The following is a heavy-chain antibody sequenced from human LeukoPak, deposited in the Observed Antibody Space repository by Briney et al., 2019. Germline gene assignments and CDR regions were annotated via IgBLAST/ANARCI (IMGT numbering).Heavy chain of an antibody. CDR2: LGSDNKP. D-gene: IGHD3-16*02. J-gene: IGHJ4*02. Sequence: QPGGSLRLSCEASGFTFSAYAMTWVRQAPGKGLEWVSSLGSDNKPHYSESVKGRFAISRDNSKSMLFLQLNSLRAEDTALYYCAREGLRLGALSLYIDSWGQGTLVTVSS. CDR1: GFTFSAYA. CDR3: AREGLRLGALSLYIDS. V-gene: IGHV3-23*01.